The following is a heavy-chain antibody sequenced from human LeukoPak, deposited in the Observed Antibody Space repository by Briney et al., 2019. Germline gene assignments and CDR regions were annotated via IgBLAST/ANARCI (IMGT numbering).Heavy chain of an antibody. CDR2: ITNDGSST. V-gene: IGHV3-74*01. CDR3: ARWYSSSWYIQGYYYGMDV. D-gene: IGHD6-13*01. CDR1: GLTFSSHW. J-gene: IGHJ6*02. Sequence: GGSLRLSCAASGLTFSSHWMHWVRQAPGKGLVWVSRITNDGSSTTYADSVKGRFTISRDNAKNMLYLQVNSLRAEDTAVYYCARWYSSSWYIQGYYYGMDVWGQGTTVTVSS.